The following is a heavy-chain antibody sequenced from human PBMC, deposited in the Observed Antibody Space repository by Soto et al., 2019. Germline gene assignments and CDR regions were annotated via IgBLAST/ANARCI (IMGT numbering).Heavy chain of an antibody. V-gene: IGHV1-18*03. Sequence: QIQLVQSAAEVKKPGASVKVSCKASGYTFSSYHITWVRQAPGQGLGWMGWISADNANTNHAQNLQGRDTSTTDASPSTAYMEPRGPRSEDIAVYICVRDLPPVDSWGQGTLVTVSS. CDR1: GYTFSSYH. CDR3: VRDLPPVDS. CDR2: ISADNANT. J-gene: IGHJ5*01.